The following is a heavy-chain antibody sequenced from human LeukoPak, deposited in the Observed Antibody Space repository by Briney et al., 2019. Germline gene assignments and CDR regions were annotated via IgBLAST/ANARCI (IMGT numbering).Heavy chain of an antibody. D-gene: IGHD4-17*01. CDR1: GFTFVEYA. V-gene: IGHV3-49*04. CDR3: TRDYGDYVQP. CDR2: IRSKAYGGTT. Sequence: GGSRRLSCTASGFTFVEYAMSWVRQAPGKGLEWLGFIRSKAYGGTTEYAASVKGRFTISRDDSKSIAYVQMNSLKSEDTAVYYCTRDYGDYVQPWGQGTLVTVSS. J-gene: IGHJ5*02.